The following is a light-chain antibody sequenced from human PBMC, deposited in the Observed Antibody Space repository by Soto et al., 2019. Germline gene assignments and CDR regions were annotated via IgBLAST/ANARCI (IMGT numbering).Light chain of an antibody. Sequence: QSARSQPASVSGSPGQSITMSCTGTSSDVGGYNYVSWYQQSPGKAPKLMIYEVSNRPSGVSNRFSGSKSGNTASLTISGLQTEDEADYYCSSYTSRSTVVFGGGTKVTVL. CDR2: EVS. CDR1: SSDVGGYNY. CDR3: SSYTSRSTVV. V-gene: IGLV2-14*01. J-gene: IGLJ2*01.